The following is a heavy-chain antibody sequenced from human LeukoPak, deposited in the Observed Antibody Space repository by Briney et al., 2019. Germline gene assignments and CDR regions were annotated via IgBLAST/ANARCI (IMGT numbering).Heavy chain of an antibody. D-gene: IGHD1-26*01. CDR3: ARQSGSHWFVPSIDY. V-gene: IGHV4-39*01. Sequence: SETLSLTCTVSGGSISSSHNYWAWIRQPPGKGLEWIGNIDYSGSTYYNPSLKSRVTISIDTSKSHFSLKLSSVTAADTAVYYCARQSGSHWFVPSIDYRGQGTLVTVSS. J-gene: IGHJ4*02. CDR2: IDYSGST. CDR1: GGSISSSHNY.